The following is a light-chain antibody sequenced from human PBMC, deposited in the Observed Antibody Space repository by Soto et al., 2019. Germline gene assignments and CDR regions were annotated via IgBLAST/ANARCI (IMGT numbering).Light chain of an antibody. CDR3: SSYTAYTTYV. V-gene: IGLV2-14*03. Sequence: QSALTQPASVSGAPGQSITISCTGADSDVGAFNYVSCYQQFAGKAPKLIIYDVSSRPSGISNRFSGSKSDNTASLTISGLQAEDEADYFCSSYTAYTTYVFGTGTKLTVL. CDR2: DVS. CDR1: DSDVGAFNY. J-gene: IGLJ1*01.